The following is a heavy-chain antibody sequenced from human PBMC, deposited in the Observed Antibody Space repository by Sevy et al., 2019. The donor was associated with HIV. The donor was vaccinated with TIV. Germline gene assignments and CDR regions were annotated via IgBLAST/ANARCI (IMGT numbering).Heavy chain of an antibody. CDR1: GFTFSDYY. J-gene: IGHJ4*02. CDR3: ARSLNDRGGVTIFAILFDY. Sequence: GGSLRLSCAASGFTFSDYYMSWIRQAPGKGLEWVSYISSSGSTIYYADSVKGRFTISRDNAKNSLYLQMNSLRAEDTAVYYCARSLNDRGGVTIFAILFDYWGQGTLVTVSS. V-gene: IGHV3-11*04. CDR2: ISSSGSTI. D-gene: IGHD3-3*01.